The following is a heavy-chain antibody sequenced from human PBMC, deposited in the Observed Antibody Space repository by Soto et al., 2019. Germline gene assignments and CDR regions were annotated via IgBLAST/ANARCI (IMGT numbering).Heavy chain of an antibody. CDR1: GYSFTSYW. Sequence: GESLKISWKGSGYSFTSYWIGWVRQMPGKGLEWMGILYPGDSDTRYSPSCQGQVTISADKSISTAADTAVYYCAGAPDGYNYDDAFDIWGQGTMVTVSS. CDR2: LYPGDSDT. D-gene: IGHD5-12*01. CDR3: DDAFDI. V-gene: IGHV5-51*01. J-gene: IGHJ3*02.